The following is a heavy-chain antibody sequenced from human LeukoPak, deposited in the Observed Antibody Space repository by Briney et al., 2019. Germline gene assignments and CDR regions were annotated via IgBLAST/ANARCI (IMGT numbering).Heavy chain of an antibody. V-gene: IGHV4-34*01. CDR1: GGSLSGYS. CDR3: ARVPGRPAAVFDY. Sequence: SETLSLTCAVYGGSLSGYSWSWIRQPPGKGLEWIGEPNHSGSTNYNPSLKSRVTISVDTSKNQFSLKLSSVTAADSAFYYCARVPGRPAAVFDYWGQGTLVTVSS. D-gene: IGHD2-2*01. J-gene: IGHJ4*02. CDR2: PNHSGST.